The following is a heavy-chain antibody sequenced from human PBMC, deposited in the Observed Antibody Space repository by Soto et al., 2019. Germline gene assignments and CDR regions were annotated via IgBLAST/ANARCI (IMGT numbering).Heavy chain of an antibody. Sequence: EVQLLESGGGLVQPGGSLRLSCAASGFTFSSYAMSWVRQAPGKGLEWVSAISGSGGSTYYADSVKGWFTISRDNSKNTLYLQMNSLRAEDTAVYYCAKQDIVVVPALSAFDYWGQGTLVTVSS. CDR3: AKQDIVVVPALSAFDY. CDR2: ISGSGGST. D-gene: IGHD2-2*01. J-gene: IGHJ4*02. V-gene: IGHV3-23*01. CDR1: GFTFSSYA.